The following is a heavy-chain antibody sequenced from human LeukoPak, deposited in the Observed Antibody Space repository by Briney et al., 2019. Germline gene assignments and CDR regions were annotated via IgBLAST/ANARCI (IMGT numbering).Heavy chain of an antibody. J-gene: IGHJ4*02. CDR2: ISSSSSYI. V-gene: IGHV3-21*01. CDR1: GFTFSSYS. Sequence: GGSLRLSCAASGFTFSSYSMNWVRRAPGKGLEWVSSISSSSSYIYYADSVKGRFTISRDNAKNSLYLQLNTLRAEDTAVYYCARDGFDTAIFDYWGQGTLVTVSS. CDR3: ARDGFDTAIFDY. D-gene: IGHD5-18*01.